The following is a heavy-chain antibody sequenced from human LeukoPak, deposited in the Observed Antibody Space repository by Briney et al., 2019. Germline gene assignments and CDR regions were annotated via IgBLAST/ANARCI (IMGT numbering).Heavy chain of an antibody. V-gene: IGHV3-21*01. CDR2: ISSSSSYI. CDR3: ALEMATIEGAFDI. CDR1: GFTSSSYS. D-gene: IGHD5-24*01. Sequence: GGSLRLSCAASGFTSSSYSMNWVRQAPGKGLEWVSSISSSSSYIYYADSVKGRFTISRDNAKNSLYLQMNSLRAEDTAVYYCALEMATIEGAFDIWGQGTMVTVSS. J-gene: IGHJ3*02.